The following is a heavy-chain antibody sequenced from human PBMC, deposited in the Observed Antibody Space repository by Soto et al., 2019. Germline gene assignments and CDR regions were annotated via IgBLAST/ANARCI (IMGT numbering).Heavy chain of an antibody. V-gene: IGHV1-2*04. Sequence: ASVKVSCKASGYTFTGYYMHWVRQAPGQGLEWMGWINPNSGGTNYAQKFQGWVTMTRDTSISTAYMELSRLRSDDTAVYYCARVGGPDCSSTSCYADAFDIWGQGTMVIVSS. J-gene: IGHJ3*02. CDR1: GYTFTGYY. CDR3: ARVGGPDCSSTSCYADAFDI. CDR2: INPNSGGT. D-gene: IGHD2-2*01.